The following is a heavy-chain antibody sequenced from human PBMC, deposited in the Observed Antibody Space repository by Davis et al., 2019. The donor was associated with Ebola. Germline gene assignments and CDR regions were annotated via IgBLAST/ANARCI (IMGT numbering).Heavy chain of an antibody. V-gene: IGHV3-9*01. CDR2: ITLNSGTT. Sequence: SLKISCATSGLTFDDYAMHWFLQAPGNGLEWVSGITLNSGTTAYADSVKGRFTISRDNAKDSLYSQMNSLRTEDTAFYYCAKDFYGSGSYIDAWGQGTLVAVSS. J-gene: IGHJ5*02. D-gene: IGHD3-10*01. CDR3: AKDFYGSGSYIDA. CDR1: GLTFDDYA.